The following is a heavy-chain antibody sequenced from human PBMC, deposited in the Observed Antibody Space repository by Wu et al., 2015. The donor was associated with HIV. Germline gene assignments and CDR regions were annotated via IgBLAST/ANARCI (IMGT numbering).Heavy chain of an antibody. D-gene: IGHD3-10*01. Sequence: QVPLVQSGAEVKRPGASVKVSCKASGYTFSDYYMHWVRRAPGQGLEWMGWINPNSGGTNYAQNFQGRVSLSTDTSINTVYLELSRLRSDDTAMYYCARDQNFGSGIVRGPPYNLDSWGQGTLVTVSS. J-gene: IGHJ4*02. V-gene: IGHV1-2*02. CDR3: ARDQNFGSGIVRGPPYNLDS. CDR1: GYTFSDYY. CDR2: INPNSGGT.